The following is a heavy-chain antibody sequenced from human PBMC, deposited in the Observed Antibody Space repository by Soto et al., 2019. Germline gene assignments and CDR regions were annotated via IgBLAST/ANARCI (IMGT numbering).Heavy chain of an antibody. J-gene: IGHJ5*02. Sequence: QVQLQQSGPGLVKPSQTLSLTCAISGDSVSSNSAAWNWIRQSPSRGLEWLGRTYYRSKWYNDYAVSVKSRITINPDTSKNQFSLQLNSVTPEDTAVYYCARETADITGTGDNWFDPWGQGTLVTVSS. CDR3: ARETADITGTGDNWFDP. D-gene: IGHD1-20*01. V-gene: IGHV6-1*01. CDR2: TYYRSKWYN. CDR1: GDSVSSNSAA.